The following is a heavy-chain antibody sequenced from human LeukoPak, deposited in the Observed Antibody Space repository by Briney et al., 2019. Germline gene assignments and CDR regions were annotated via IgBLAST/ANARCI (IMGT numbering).Heavy chain of an antibody. CDR3: ARDPPSCSGGSCYPYYYFDY. CDR1: GYTFASYG. J-gene: IGHJ4*02. D-gene: IGHD2-15*01. Sequence: ASVKVSCKTSGYTFASYGISWVRQAPGQGLEWMGIINPSGGSTSYAQKFQGRVTMTRDTSTSTVYMELSSLRSEDTAVYYCARDPPSCSGGSCYPYYYFDYWGQGTLVTVSS. V-gene: IGHV1-46*01. CDR2: INPSGGST.